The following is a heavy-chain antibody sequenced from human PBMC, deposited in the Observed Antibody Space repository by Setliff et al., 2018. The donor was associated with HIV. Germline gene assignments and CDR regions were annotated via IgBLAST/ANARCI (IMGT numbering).Heavy chain of an antibody. CDR2: IYTSGST. V-gene: IGHV4-4*09. CDR3: ARGRGSSSSWPIDY. Sequence: PSETLSLTCTVSGGSISSYYWSWIRQPPGKGLEWIGYIYTSGSTNYNPSLKSRVTISVDTSKNQFSPKLSSVTAADTAVYFCARGRGSSSSWPIDYWGQGTLVTVSS. CDR1: GGSISSYY. J-gene: IGHJ4*02. D-gene: IGHD6-13*01.